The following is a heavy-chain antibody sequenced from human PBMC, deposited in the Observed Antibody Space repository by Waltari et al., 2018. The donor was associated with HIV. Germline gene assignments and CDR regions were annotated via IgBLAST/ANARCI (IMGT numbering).Heavy chain of an antibody. CDR3: ARDNGSGSYSPFDY. CDR2: IYYSGST. CDR1: GGSISNYY. V-gene: IGHV4-59*01. Sequence: QVQLQESGPGLVTPSETLSLTCTVSGGSISNYYWSWIRQPPGKGLEWIGYIYYSGSTNYNPSLKSRVTISVDTSKNQFSLKLSSVTAADTAVYYCARDNGSGSYSPFDYWGQGTLVTVSS. J-gene: IGHJ4*02. D-gene: IGHD1-26*01.